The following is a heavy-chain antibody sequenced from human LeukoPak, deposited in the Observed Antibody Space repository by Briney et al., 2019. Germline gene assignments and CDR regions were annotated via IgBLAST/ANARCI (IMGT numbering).Heavy chain of an antibody. Sequence: GSSVKVSCKASGGTFSSYAISWVRQAPGQGLEWMGWINPNSGGTNYAQKFQGRVTMTRDTSISTAYMELSRLRSDDTAVYYCARGDSSGYYNYYYYMDVWGKGTTVTVSS. V-gene: IGHV1-2*02. CDR3: ARGDSSGYYNYYYYMDV. D-gene: IGHD3-22*01. CDR1: GGTFSSYA. J-gene: IGHJ6*03. CDR2: INPNSGGT.